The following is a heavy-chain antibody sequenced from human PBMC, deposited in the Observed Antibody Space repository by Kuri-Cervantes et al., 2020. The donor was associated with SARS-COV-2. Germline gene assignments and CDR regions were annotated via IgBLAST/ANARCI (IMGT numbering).Heavy chain of an antibody. CDR1: GYTFTGYY. Sequence: ASVKVSCKASGYTFTGYYMHWVRQAPGQGLEWMGWINPNSGGTNYAQKFRGRVTMTRDTSISTAYMELSRLRSDDTAVYYCARDLTIFGVVISYFDYWGQGTLVTVSS. CDR2: INPNSGGT. CDR3: ARDLTIFGVVISYFDY. V-gene: IGHV1-2*02. J-gene: IGHJ4*02. D-gene: IGHD3-3*01.